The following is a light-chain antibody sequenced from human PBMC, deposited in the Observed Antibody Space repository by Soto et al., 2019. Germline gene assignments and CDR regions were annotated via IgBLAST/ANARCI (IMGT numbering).Light chain of an antibody. CDR2: DTY. J-gene: IGKJ1*01. Sequence: EVVLTQSPGTLSLSPGERATLSCRASQSVSRNYLAWYQQKPGQAPTLLMYDTYIRATGIPDRFSGSGSVTDFTLTISSLEPEDFAVYYCKQYDDSRQVWTFGQGTKVEIK. V-gene: IGKV3-20*01. CDR1: QSVSRNY. CDR3: KQYDDSRQVWT.